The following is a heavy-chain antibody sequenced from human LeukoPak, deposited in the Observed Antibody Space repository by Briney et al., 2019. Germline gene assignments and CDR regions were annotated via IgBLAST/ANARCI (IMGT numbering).Heavy chain of an antibody. V-gene: IGHV1-2*02. CDR1: GYTFTGYY. CDR3: ARDRSPRPHFDY. J-gene: IGHJ4*02. CDR2: INPNSGGT. Sequence: ASVKVSCKASGYTFTGYYMHWVRQAPGQGLDWMGWINPNSGGTNYAQKFQGRVTMTRDTSISTAYLELSRLRSDDTAVYYCARDRSPRPHFDYWGQGTLVTVSS.